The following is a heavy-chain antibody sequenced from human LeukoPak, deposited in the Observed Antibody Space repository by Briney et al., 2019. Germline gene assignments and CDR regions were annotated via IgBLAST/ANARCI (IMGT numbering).Heavy chain of an antibody. CDR1: GFTVSSSY. V-gene: IGHV3-53*01. J-gene: IGHJ3*02. D-gene: IGHD6-19*01. CDR3: ASAYSGDDAFDI. Sequence: PGGSLRLSCAASGFTVSSSYMSWVRQAPGKGLEWVSVIYSGGSTYYADSVKGRFTISRDNSKNTLYLQMNSLRAEDTAVYYCASAYSGDDAFDIWGQGTMVTVSS. CDR2: IYSGGST.